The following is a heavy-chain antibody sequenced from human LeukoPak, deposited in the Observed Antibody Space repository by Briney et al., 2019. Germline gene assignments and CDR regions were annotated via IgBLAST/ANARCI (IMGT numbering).Heavy chain of an antibody. Sequence: GGSLRLSCAASGFTFSSYSMNWVRQAPGKGLEWVSSISSSSTYIYYADTVKGRFTIFRDNAKNSLYLQMNSLRAEDTAVYYCAKDRYCDNGVCSGSFDYWRQGTLVTVSS. V-gene: IGHV3-21*01. CDR1: GFTFSSYS. J-gene: IGHJ4*02. CDR2: ISSSSTYI. D-gene: IGHD2-8*01. CDR3: AKDRYCDNGVCSGSFDY.